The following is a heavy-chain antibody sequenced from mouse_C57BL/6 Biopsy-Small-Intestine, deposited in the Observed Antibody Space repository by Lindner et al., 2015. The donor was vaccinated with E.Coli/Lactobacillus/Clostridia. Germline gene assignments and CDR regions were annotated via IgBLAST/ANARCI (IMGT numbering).Heavy chain of an antibody. CDR2: IYPREGST. V-gene: IGHV1-85*01. J-gene: IGHJ1*03. D-gene: IGHD2-4*01. CDR1: GYTFTSHD. CDR3: ARWTYDYDEGWYFDV. Sequence: VQLQESGAELVKPGASVKLSCKASGYTFTSHDINWVKQRPGQGLEWTGWIYPREGSTKYNEKFKGKATLTVDTSSSTANMELHSLTTEDSAVYFCARWTYDYDEGWYFDVWGTGTTVTVSS.